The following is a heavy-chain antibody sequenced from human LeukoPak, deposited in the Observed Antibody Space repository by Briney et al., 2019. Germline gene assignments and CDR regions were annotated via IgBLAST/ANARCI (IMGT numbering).Heavy chain of an antibody. Sequence: PGGSLRLSCAASGFTFSSYAMHWVRQAPGKGLESVSAIIQKGADRYYANSVEGRFTVSRDNSKNTLSLQMDSLKPEDEAVYYCARCLATCQAFDMWGRGTMVTVSS. V-gene: IGHV3-64*01. CDR3: ARCLATCQAFDM. D-gene: IGHD5/OR15-5a*01. CDR2: IIQKGADR. J-gene: IGHJ3*02. CDR1: GFTFSSYA.